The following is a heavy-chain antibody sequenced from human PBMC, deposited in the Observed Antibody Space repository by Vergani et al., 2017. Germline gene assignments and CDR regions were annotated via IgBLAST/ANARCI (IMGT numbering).Heavy chain of an antibody. V-gene: IGHV1-69*06. Sequence: VQLVESGAEVKKPGSSVKVSCKASGGTFSSYALSWVRQAPGQGLEWMGGIIPVFGTVNYAQKFQGRVTITADKSTSTAYMELSSLRSEDTAVYYCARKDRHSHYGMDVWGQGTTVTVSS. CDR1: GGTFSSYA. D-gene: IGHD2-15*01. J-gene: IGHJ6*02. CDR3: ARKDRHSHYGMDV. CDR2: IIPVFGTV.